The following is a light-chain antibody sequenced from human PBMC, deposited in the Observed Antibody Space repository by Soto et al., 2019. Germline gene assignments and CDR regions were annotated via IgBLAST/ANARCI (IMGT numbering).Light chain of an antibody. J-gene: IGKJ4*01. CDR2: GAS. CDR3: QQYGSSPPEHT. V-gene: IGKV3-20*01. Sequence: DIVMTQSPSTLSGSLGDRATLSCRASQSVSSKLAWYQQKPGQAPRLLIYGASSRASGIPERFSGSGSGTDIALTISRREPEDVAFDYCQQYGSSPPEHTFGRGTKVDNK. CDR1: QSVSSK.